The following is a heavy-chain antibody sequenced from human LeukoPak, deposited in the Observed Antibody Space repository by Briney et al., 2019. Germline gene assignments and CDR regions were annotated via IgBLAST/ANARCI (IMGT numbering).Heavy chain of an antibody. CDR1: GFSFRDYT. CDR2: ISSSSSYI. D-gene: IGHD1/OR15-1a*01. CDR3: AKDSPSRTATTEVPVDY. Sequence: GGSLRLSCAASGFSFRDYTMNWVRQAPGKGLEWLASISSSSSYIYFANSVRGRFTISRDNAKNSLYLQMNSLRAEDTAVHYCAKDSPSRTATTEVPVDYWGQGTLVTVSS. J-gene: IGHJ4*02. V-gene: IGHV3-21*01.